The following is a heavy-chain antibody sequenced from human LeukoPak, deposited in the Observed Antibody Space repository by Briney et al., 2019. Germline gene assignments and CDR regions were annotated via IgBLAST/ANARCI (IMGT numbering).Heavy chain of an antibody. CDR3: ARSSFGVVNYYYYYYMDV. CDR1: GGSISSGGYY. Sequence: PSQTLSLTCTVSGGSISSGGYYWSWIRQPPGKGLEWIGYIYHSGSTFYNPSLRSRVTISVDRSKNQFSLKLSCVTAADTAVYYCARSSFGVVNYYYYYYMDVWGKGTTVTASS. V-gene: IGHV4-30-2*01. J-gene: IGHJ6*03. D-gene: IGHD3-3*01. CDR2: IYHSGST.